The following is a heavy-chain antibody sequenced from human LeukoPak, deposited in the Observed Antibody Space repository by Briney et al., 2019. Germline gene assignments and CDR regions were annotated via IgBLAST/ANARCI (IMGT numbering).Heavy chain of an antibody. CDR2: ISYDGSNK. CDR3: AKGDFIYYDTPLDP. Sequence: SGGSLRLSCAASGFTFSSYVMHWVRQAPGKGLEWVAVISYDGSNKYYADSVKGRFTISRDNSKNTLYLQMNSLRAEDTAVYYCAKGDFIYYDTPLDPWGQGTLVTVSS. CDR1: GFTFSSYV. D-gene: IGHD3-22*01. V-gene: IGHV3-30*18. J-gene: IGHJ5*02.